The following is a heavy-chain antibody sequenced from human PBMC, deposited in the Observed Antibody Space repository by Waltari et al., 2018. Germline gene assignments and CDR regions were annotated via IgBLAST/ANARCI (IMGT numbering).Heavy chain of an antibody. J-gene: IGHJ4*02. D-gene: IGHD3-10*02. Sequence: QVQLVQSGAEVKKPGSSVKVSCKASGGNFSSYAIRWVLQAPGQGLGWMGWMNPNSGRTNYAQKLQGRVTITRDTSIRTAYMALCWLGSDDPAVYYCAGCSGSYLMRYWGQGTLVTVSS. CDR3: AGCSGSYLMRY. V-gene: IGHV1-2*02. CDR2: MNPNSGRT. CDR1: GGNFSSYA.